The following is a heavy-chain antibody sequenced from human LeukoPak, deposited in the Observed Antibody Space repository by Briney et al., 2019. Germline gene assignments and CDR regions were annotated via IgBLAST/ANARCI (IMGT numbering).Heavy chain of an antibody. CDR1: GGSISSYY. V-gene: IGHV4-59*01. D-gene: IGHD6-13*01. Sequence: SETLSLTCTVSGGSISSYYWSWIRQPPGKGLEWIGYIYYSGSTNYNPSLKSRVTISVDTSKNQFSLKLSSVTAADTAVYYCARLTYSTSWYYFDFWGQGTLVTVPS. CDR3: ARLTYSTSWYYFDF. CDR2: IYYSGST. J-gene: IGHJ4*02.